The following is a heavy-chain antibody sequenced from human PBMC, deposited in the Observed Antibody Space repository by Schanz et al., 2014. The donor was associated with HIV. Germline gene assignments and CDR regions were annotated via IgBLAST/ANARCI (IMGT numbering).Heavy chain of an antibody. CDR3: ARRESDGALDV. J-gene: IGHJ6*02. CDR1: GYTFTSFG. D-gene: IGHD2-21*02. CDR2: ISPYNGCT. V-gene: IGHV1-18*01. Sequence: QVQLVQSGAEVKKPGASVKVSCKASGYTFTSFGVTWVRQAPGQGLEWMGWISPYNGCTDYAQKLQGRVTLTTDTSTTTAYMDLRSLRSDDTAVYHCARRESDGALDVWGPGTTVIVSS.